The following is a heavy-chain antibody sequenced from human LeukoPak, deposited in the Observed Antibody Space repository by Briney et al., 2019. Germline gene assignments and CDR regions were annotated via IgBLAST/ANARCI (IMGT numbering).Heavy chain of an antibody. D-gene: IGHD4-11*01. CDR3: AKYYSNYKYYYYGIDV. Sequence: GESLKISCKASGYSFTTYWIGWVRQMPGKGLERMGIIYPGDSDTRYSPSFQGQVTISADKSISTAYLQWSSLKASDTAMYYCAKYYSNYKYYYYGIDVWGQGTTVTVSS. CDR1: GYSFTTYW. J-gene: IGHJ6*02. CDR2: IYPGDSDT. V-gene: IGHV5-51*01.